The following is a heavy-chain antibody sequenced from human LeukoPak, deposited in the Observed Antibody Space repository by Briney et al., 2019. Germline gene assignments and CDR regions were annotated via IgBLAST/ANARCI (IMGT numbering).Heavy chain of an antibody. CDR2: ISAYNGNT. J-gene: IGHJ6*02. CDR3: ARPADSGSLNYYYYGMDV. D-gene: IGHD1-26*01. CDR1: GYTFTSYG. Sequence: ASVKVSCKASGYTFTSYGISWVRQAPGQGLEWMGWISAYNGNTNYAQKLQGRVTMTTDTSTSTAYMELRSLRSDDTAVYYCARPADSGSLNYYYYGMDVWGQGTTVTVPS. V-gene: IGHV1-18*01.